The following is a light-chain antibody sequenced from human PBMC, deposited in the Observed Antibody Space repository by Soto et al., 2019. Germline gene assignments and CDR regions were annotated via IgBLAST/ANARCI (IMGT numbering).Light chain of an antibody. CDR1: QSVSGY. Sequence: DIQMTQSPSSLSASVGDRVSITCRASQSVSGYLNWYQKKSGQAPKLLMYAASTLQSGVPSRFSGSGSGTDFTLTISSLQPEDSATYFCQQSCTMPWTFGQGTKVDIK. CDR2: AAS. V-gene: IGKV1-39*01. CDR3: QQSCTMPWT. J-gene: IGKJ1*01.